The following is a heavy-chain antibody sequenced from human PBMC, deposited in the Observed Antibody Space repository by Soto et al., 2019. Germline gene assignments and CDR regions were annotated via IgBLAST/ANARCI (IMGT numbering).Heavy chain of an antibody. D-gene: IGHD3-22*01. Sequence: PSETLSLTCTVSGGSISSTSYHGVWIRQPPGKGLEWIGSLDYRGGTFYNPSLKSRVTISADTSKNQFSLKVNSVTAADAAVYYCARNYYDGSGLFYWGQGTVVT. CDR1: GGSISSTSYH. J-gene: IGHJ4*02. V-gene: IGHV4-39*01. CDR2: LDYRGGT. CDR3: ARNYYDGSGLFY.